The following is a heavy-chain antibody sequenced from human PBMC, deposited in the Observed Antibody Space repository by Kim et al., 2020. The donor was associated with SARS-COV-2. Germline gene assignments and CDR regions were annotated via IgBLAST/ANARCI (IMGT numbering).Heavy chain of an antibody. V-gene: IGHV3-23*01. CDR3: AKEGPKWGSSWFLAYYYYGMDV. CDR2: ISGSGGST. D-gene: IGHD6-13*01. J-gene: IGHJ6*02. Sequence: GGSLRLSCAASGFTFSSYAMSWVRQAPGKGLEWVSAISGSGGSTYYADSVKGRFIISRDNSKNTLYLQMNSLRAEDTAVYYYAKEGPKWGSSWFLAYYYYGMDVWGQGTTVTVSS. CDR1: GFTFSSYA.